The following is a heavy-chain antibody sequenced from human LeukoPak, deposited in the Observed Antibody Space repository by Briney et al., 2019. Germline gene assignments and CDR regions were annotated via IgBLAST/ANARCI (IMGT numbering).Heavy chain of an antibody. V-gene: IGHV3-66*01. J-gene: IGHJ4*02. CDR2: IYSGGST. CDR1: GFTVSSNY. Sequence: PGGSLRLSCEVSGFTVSSNYMTWVRQAPGKGLEWVSIIYSGGSTYYADSVKGRFAISRDNSKNTLYLQMNSLRAEDTAVYYCTRSPSLGGSYWGFDYWGQGTLLTVSS. CDR3: TRSPSLGGSYWGFDY. D-gene: IGHD1-26*01.